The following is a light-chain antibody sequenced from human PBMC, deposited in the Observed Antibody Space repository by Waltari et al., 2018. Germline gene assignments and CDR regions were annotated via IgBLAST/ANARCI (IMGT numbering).Light chain of an antibody. J-gene: IGLJ3*02. Sequence: QPVLTQPPSSSASPGESTGLTSTLPGALHGGDFLIYWNQQKPGSPPRFLLYYNSDSEKAQGSGVPSRFSGSKDASANAGILLISGLQSEDEADYYCMFWPSNVWVFGGGTKLTVL. CDR1: GALHGGDFL. CDR3: MFWPSNVWV. V-gene: IGLV5-37*01. CDR2: YNSDSEK.